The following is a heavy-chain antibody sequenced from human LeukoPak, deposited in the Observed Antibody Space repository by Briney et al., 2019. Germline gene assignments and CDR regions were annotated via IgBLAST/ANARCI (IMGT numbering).Heavy chain of an antibody. V-gene: IGHV3-21*04. D-gene: IGHD3-3*01. CDR1: GFTFSSYS. CDR2: ISSSSSYI. CDR3: AKDGAQYYDFWSGYS. Sequence: GGSLRLSCAASGFTFSSYSMNWVRQAPGKGLEWVSSISSSSSYIYYADSVKGRFTISRDNSKNTLYLQMNSLRAEDTAVYYCAKDGAQYYDFWSGYSWGQGTLVTVSS. J-gene: IGHJ4*02.